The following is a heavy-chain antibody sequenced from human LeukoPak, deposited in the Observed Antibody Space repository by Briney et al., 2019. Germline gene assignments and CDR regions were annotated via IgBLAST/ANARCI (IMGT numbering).Heavy chain of an antibody. V-gene: IGHV3-21*01. CDR2: ISSSSSYI. Sequence: PGGSLRLSCAASGFTFSSYSMNWVRQAPGKGLEWVSSISSSSSYIYYADLVKGRFTISRDNAKNSLYLQMNSLRAEDTAVYYCARVYSTGSYFHHWGQGTLVTVSS. D-gene: IGHD6-25*01. CDR1: GFTFSSYS. CDR3: ARVYSTGSYFHH. J-gene: IGHJ1*01.